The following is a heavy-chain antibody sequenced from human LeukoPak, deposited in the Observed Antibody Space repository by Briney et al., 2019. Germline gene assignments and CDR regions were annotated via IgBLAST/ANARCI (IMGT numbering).Heavy chain of an antibody. V-gene: IGHV4-4*07. CDR1: GGSISSYY. J-gene: IGHJ4*02. D-gene: IGHD2-2*01. CDR2: IDSSGST. CDR3: ARDCITTSCTGY. Sequence: SETLSRTCTVSGGSISSYYCSWIRQSAGKGLGWIGRIDSSGSTNYNPSLKSRVTMSVDTSKNQFSLQLTSVTAADTAVYYCARDCITTSCTGYWGQGTLVTVSS.